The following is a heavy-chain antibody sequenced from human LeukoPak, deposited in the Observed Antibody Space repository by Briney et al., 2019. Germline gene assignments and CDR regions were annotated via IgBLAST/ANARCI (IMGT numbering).Heavy chain of an antibody. Sequence: GESLKISCKGSGYTFATYWIAWVRQMPGKGLEWMGIIYPGDSDTRYSPSFQGQVTISADESISTAYLQWSSLKASDTAMYYCARHLGAAAGISWGQGTMVTVSS. CDR3: ARHLGAAAGIS. V-gene: IGHV5-51*01. D-gene: IGHD6-13*01. CDR2: IYPGDSDT. CDR1: GYTFATYW. J-gene: IGHJ3*01.